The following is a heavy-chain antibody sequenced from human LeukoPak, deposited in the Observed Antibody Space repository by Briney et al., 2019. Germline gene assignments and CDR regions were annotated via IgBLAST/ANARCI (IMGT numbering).Heavy chain of an antibody. CDR1: GFTISTFG. J-gene: IGHJ4*02. V-gene: IGHV3-23*01. Sequence: GGSLRLSCAASGFTISTFGMNWVRQAPGKGLEWVSSISGSGGSTYYADSVKGRFTIPRDISKHTLYLQMNSLRAEDTAVYYCAKSGWVVVPAAINSWGQGTLVTVSS. CDR2: ISGSGGST. D-gene: IGHD2-2*01. CDR3: AKSGWVVVPAAINS.